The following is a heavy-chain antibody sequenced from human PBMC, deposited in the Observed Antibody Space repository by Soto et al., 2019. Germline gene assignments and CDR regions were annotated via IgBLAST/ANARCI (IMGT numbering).Heavy chain of an antibody. D-gene: IGHD3-10*01. CDR2: ISSSSSTI. CDR3: AKAWFGPEIATDY. CDR1: GFTFSSYS. V-gene: IGHV3-48*01. Sequence: GGSLRLSCAASGFTFSSYSMNWVRQAPGKGLEWVSYISSSSSTIYYADSVKGRFTISRDNAKNSLYLQMNSLRAEDTAVYYCAKAWFGPEIATDYWGQGTLVTVSS. J-gene: IGHJ4*02.